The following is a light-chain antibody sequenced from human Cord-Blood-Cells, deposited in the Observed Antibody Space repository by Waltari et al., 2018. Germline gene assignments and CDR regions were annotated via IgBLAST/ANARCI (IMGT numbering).Light chain of an antibody. CDR3: SSYAGSSTLV. J-gene: IGLJ2*01. Sequence: QSALTQPPSASGSPGQSITISCTGTSSDVGGYNYVSWYQQHPGKAPKRMIYDVSKRPSGVSDRFSGSKSGNTASLTISGLQAEDEADYYCSSYAGSSTLVFGGGTKLTVL. V-gene: IGLV2-8*01. CDR2: DVS. CDR1: SSDVGGYNY.